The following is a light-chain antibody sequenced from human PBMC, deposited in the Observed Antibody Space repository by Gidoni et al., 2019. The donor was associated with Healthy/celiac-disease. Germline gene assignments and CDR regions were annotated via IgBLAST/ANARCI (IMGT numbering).Light chain of an antibody. J-gene: IGKJ2*02. V-gene: IGKV3-15*01. CDR3: QQHNNWLRCT. CDR2: GAS. Sequence: EIVMTQSPATLSVSPGERGTLSSRASQSVSSSLAWYQQKPGQAPRILIYGASTRAPRIPATFSGSGSATAFTPTTSSLQSQDFAVSYCQQHNNWLRCTFGQGTKLEIK. CDR1: QSVSSS.